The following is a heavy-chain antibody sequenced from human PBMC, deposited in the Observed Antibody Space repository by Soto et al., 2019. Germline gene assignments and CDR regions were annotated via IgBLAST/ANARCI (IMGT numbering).Heavy chain of an antibody. D-gene: IGHD2-2*01. CDR3: ATPTPIVVLPAATDAFDI. CDR2: IIPIFGTA. Sequence: QVQLVQSGAEVKKPGSSVKVSCKASGGTFSSYAISWVRQAPGQGLEWMGGIIPIFGTANYAQKFQGRVTITADESTSTAYMELSSLRSEDTAVYYCATPTPIVVLPAATDAFDIWGQGTMVTVSS. CDR1: GGTFSSYA. J-gene: IGHJ3*02. V-gene: IGHV1-69*01.